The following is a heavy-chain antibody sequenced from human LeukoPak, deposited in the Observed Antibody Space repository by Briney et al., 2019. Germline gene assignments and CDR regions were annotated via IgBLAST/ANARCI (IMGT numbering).Heavy chain of an antibody. Sequence: GGSLRLSCTCSGFTFGDFDLNWVRQAPGRGLEWVAVISDSGDTTHYVHSVKGRFTISRDNSKKTLFLQMNSLRADDTAVYYCANEYGSVTYSRYWGQGTLVTVSS. V-gene: IGHV3-23*01. D-gene: IGHD3-10*01. J-gene: IGHJ4*02. CDR2: ISDSGDTT. CDR1: GFTFGDFD. CDR3: ANEYGSVTYSRY.